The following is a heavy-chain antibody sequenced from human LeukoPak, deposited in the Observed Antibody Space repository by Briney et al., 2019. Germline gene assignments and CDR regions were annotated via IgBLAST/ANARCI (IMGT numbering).Heavy chain of an antibody. D-gene: IGHD3-16*02. CDR1: GGSISSYY. V-gene: IGHV4-59*08. CDR3: AGVSSDYYFCIDV. CDR2: VYYSGST. J-gene: IGHJ6*04. Sequence: PSETLSLTCTVSGGSISSYYWSWIRQPPGKGLEWIGYVYYSGSTNYNPSLKSRVTISVDTSKNQFSLKLTSVSAADTAVYYCAGVSSDYYFCIDVWGKGNTDSVFS.